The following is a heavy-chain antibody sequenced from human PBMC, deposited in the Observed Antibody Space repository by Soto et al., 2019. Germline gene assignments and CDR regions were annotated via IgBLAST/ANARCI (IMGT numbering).Heavy chain of an antibody. CDR3: GRDFGSGHADV. CDR2: IDPSDSYT. J-gene: IGHJ1*01. CDR1: DAIFNKYW. V-gene: IGHV5-10-1*01. Sequence: GESLTLSCQTSDAIFNKYWLTWVRQMPGRGLEWVGRIDPSDSYTTYNPSLKGHVILSVDKSRNTAYVQWTSLRASDTAMYFCGRDFGSGHADVWGQGTLVNVSS. D-gene: IGHD1-26*01.